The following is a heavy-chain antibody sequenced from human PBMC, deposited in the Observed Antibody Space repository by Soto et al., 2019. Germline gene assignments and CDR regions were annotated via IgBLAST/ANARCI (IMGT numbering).Heavy chain of an antibody. CDR2: TSYDGSIK. Sequence: QVQLVESGGGVVQPGRSLRLSCAASGFNFNNHAMHWARQAPGKGLEWVAVTSYDGSIKFYPDSVEGRFTISRENSKNTVYLQINSLRPEDTAVYNCARGVDRTFDYWGQGTLVTVSS. J-gene: IGHJ4*02. CDR1: GFNFNNHA. CDR3: ARGVDRTFDY. V-gene: IGHV3-30-3*01.